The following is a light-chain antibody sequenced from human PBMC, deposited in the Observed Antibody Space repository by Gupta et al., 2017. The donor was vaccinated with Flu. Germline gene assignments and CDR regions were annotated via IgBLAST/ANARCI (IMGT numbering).Light chain of an antibody. Sequence: QSVLTQPPSVSGAPGQRVTIPCTGSSPNIGAGYDVNWYQHVPGTAPKLLMYGNTDRASGVPDRFSGSKSGISASLAITGLQAEDEADYYCQSYDSSLSSYVFGSGTKVTVL. CDR2: GNT. CDR1: SPNIGAGYD. J-gene: IGLJ1*01. CDR3: QSYDSSLSSYV. V-gene: IGLV1-40*01.